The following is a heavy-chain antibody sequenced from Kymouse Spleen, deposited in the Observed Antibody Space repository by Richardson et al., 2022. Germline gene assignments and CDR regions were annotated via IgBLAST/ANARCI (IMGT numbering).Heavy chain of an antibody. V-gene: IGHV4-39*01. D-gene: IGHD3-10*01. Sequence: QLQLQESGPGLVKPSETLSLTCTVSGGSISSSSYYWGWIRQPPGKGLEWIGSIYYSGSTYYNPSLKSRVTISVDTSKNQFSLKLSSVTAADTAVYYCARQDYGRGPWFDPWGQGTLVTVSS. CDR3: ARQDYGRGPWFDP. CDR1: GGSISSSSYY. CDR2: IYYSGST. J-gene: IGHJ5*02.